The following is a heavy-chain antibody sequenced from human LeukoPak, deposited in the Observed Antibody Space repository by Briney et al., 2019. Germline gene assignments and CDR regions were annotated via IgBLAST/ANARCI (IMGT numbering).Heavy chain of an antibody. J-gene: IGHJ5*02. D-gene: IGHD5-24*01. V-gene: IGHV4-39*01. CDR3: ARHFVGMATECWFDP. Sequence: SGTLSLTCTVSVGSISSSSYYWGWIRQPSGKGLEWIGSIYYSGSTYYNPSLKSRVTISVDTSKNQFSLKLSSVTATDAAVYYCARHFVGMATECWFDPWGQGTLVTVSS. CDR1: VGSISSSSYY. CDR2: IYYSGST.